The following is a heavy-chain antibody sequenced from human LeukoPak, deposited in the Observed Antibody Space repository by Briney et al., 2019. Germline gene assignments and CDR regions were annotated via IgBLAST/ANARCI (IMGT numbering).Heavy chain of an antibody. D-gene: IGHD6-19*01. V-gene: IGHV4-34*01. CDR1: GGPFSGYY. Sequence: SETLSLTCAVYGGPFSGYYWSWIRQPPGKGLEWIGEINHSGSTNYNPSLRSRVTISVDTSKDQFSLKFTSMTAADTAVYYCARSSKTQWLSPGDGFDIWGRGTLVTVSS. CDR3: ARSSKTQWLSPGDGFDI. CDR2: INHSGST. J-gene: IGHJ3*02.